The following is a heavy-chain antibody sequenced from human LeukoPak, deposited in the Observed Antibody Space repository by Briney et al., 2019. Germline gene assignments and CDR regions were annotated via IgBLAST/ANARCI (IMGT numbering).Heavy chain of an antibody. CDR2: IIPIFGTA. D-gene: IGHD6-6*01. J-gene: IGHJ3*02. CDR3: ARDLRVGGEQLVRAFDI. Sequence: SVKVSCKASGYTFTGYYMHWVRQAPGQGLEWMGGIIPIFGTANYAQKFQGRVTITTDESTSTAYMELSSLRSEDTAVYYCARDLRVGGEQLVRAFDIWGQGTMVTVSS. CDR1: GYTFTGYY. V-gene: IGHV1-69*05.